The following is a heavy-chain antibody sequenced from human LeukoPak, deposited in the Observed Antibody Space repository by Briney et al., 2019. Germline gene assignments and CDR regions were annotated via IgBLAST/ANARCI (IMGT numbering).Heavy chain of an antibody. CDR3: ARGGGVTYYDSTRYLWYFDY. D-gene: IGHD3-22*01. Sequence: PSETLSLTCTVSGGSISSHYWSWIRQPPGKRLEWIGYIYYSGGTKFNPSLKSRVTISVDTSKNQFSLKLSSVTAADTAVYYCARGGGVTYYDSTRYLWYFDYCGPGTLVTVSS. CDR2: IYYSGGT. J-gene: IGHJ4*02. V-gene: IGHV4-59*11. CDR1: GGSISSHY.